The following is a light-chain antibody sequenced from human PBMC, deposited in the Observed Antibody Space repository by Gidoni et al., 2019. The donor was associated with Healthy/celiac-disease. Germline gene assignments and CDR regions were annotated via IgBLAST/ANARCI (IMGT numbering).Light chain of an antibody. Sequence: EIVLTQSPATLSLSPGERATLSCRASQSVSSYLAWYQQKPGQAPRLLIYDASNSATGIPARFSGSGSGTDFTLTISSLEPEDFAVYYCQQRSNWPPYTFXXXTKLEIK. V-gene: IGKV3-11*01. CDR2: DAS. J-gene: IGKJ2*01. CDR1: QSVSSY. CDR3: QQRSNWPPYT.